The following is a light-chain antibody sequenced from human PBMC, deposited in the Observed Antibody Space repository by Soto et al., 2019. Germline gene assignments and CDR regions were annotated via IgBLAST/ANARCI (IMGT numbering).Light chain of an antibody. V-gene: IGKV3-20*01. CDR2: GAS. J-gene: IGKJ1*01. Sequence: EVVLTQSPGTLSLSPGERATLSFRASQSVRSNYLAWYQQKPGQAPRLLIYGASSRATGIPDRLGGSGSGTDFTLTISRLEPEDFAVYYCYQYGRSATFGQGTKVDIK. CDR3: YQYGRSAT. CDR1: QSVRSNY.